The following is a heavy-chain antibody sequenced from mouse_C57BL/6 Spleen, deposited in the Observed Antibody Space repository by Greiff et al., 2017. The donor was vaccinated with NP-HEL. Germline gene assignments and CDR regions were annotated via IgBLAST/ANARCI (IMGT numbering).Heavy chain of an antibody. CDR2: ISSGGSYT. Sequence: EVKLVESGGDLVKPGGSLKLSCAASGFTFSSYGMSWVRQTPDKRLEWVATISSGGSYTYYPDSVKGRFTISRDNAKNTLYLQMSSLKSEDTAMYYCAMDGNYWYFDVWGTGTTVTVSS. J-gene: IGHJ1*03. CDR1: GFTFSSYG. V-gene: IGHV5-6*01. D-gene: IGHD2-1*01. CDR3: AMDGNYWYFDV.